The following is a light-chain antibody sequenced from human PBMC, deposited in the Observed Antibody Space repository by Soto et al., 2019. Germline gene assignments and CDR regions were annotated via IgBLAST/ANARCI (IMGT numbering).Light chain of an antibody. Sequence: QSVLTQPPSASGSPGQSVTISCTGTNSDVGAYNNVSWYQQLPGKAPKLIIYEVSKRPSEVPDRFSGSKSGNTASLTVYGLQAEDEADYYYTSYEGTSSFFYDFGTVTKLTVL. CDR1: NSDVGAYNN. J-gene: IGLJ1*01. CDR3: TSYEGTSSFFYD. V-gene: IGLV2-8*01. CDR2: EVS.